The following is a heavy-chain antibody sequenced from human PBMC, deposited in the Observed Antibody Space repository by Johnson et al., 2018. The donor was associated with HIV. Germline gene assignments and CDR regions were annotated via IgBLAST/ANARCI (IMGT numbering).Heavy chain of an antibody. Sequence: QVQLVESGGGVVQPGRSLRLSCAASGFTFSSYGMHWVRQAPGKGLEWVAVIWYDGSNKYYADSVKGRFTISRDISKNTLYLQMNSLRAEDTAVYYCAKDQYGSGSYDKGNAFDIWGQGTMVTVSS. V-gene: IGHV3-33*06. J-gene: IGHJ3*02. CDR3: AKDQYGSGSYDKGNAFDI. CDR2: IWYDGSNK. CDR1: GFTFSSYG. D-gene: IGHD3-10*01.